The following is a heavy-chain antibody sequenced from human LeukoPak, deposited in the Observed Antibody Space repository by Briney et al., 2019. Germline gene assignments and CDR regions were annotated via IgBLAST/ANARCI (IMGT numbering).Heavy chain of an antibody. CDR2: IKQDGREK. D-gene: IGHD3-22*01. J-gene: IGHJ3*02. CDR3: ASHGITMIVVAPDDAFDI. Sequence: GGSLRLSCAASGFTFSSYWMSWVRQAPGKGLEWVANIKQDGREKYYVDSVKGRFTISRDNAKNSLYLQMNSLRAEDTAVYYCASHGITMIVVAPDDAFDIWGQGTMVTVSS. V-gene: IGHV3-7*01. CDR1: GFTFSSYW.